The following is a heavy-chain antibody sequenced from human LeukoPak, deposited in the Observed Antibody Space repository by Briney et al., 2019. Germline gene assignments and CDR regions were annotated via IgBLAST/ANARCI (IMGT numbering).Heavy chain of an antibody. V-gene: IGHV4-61*02. CDR1: GGSISSGSYY. D-gene: IGHD2-2*01. CDR2: IYTSGST. Sequence: SETLSLTCTVSGGSISSGSYYWSWIRQPAGKGLEWIGRIYTSGSTNYNPSLKSRVTISVDTSKNQSSLKLSSVTAADTAVYYCARAGEVVPAAPYYYYYMDVWGKGTTVTVSS. J-gene: IGHJ6*03. CDR3: ARAGEVVPAAPYYYYYMDV.